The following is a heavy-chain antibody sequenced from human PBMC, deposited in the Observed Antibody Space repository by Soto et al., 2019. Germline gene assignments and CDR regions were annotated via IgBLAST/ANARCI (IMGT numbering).Heavy chain of an antibody. CDR3: ARDLGYSGYDSFYYYYGMDV. CDR1: GFTFRSDW. J-gene: IGHJ6*02. Sequence: GYLRLSCAASGFTFRSDWMQWVRQGPGKGLVWVSRINSDGSSTSYADSVKGRFTISRDNAKNTLYLQMSSLRAEDTAVYYCARDLGYSGYDSFYYYYGMDVWGQGT. D-gene: IGHD5-12*01. V-gene: IGHV3-74*01. CDR2: INSDGSST.